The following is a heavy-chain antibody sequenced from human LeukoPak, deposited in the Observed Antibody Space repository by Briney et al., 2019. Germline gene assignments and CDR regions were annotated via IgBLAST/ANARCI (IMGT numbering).Heavy chain of an antibody. CDR2: MNPNSGNT. Sequence: ASVKVSCKASGYTFTSYDINWVRQATGQGLEWMGWMNPNSGNTGYALKFQGRVTMTRNTSVSTAYMELSSLRSEDTAVYYCARKGRNSSGWFPFDYWGQGSLVTVSS. CDR1: GYTFTSYD. J-gene: IGHJ4*02. V-gene: IGHV1-8*01. D-gene: IGHD6-19*01. CDR3: ARKGRNSSGWFPFDY.